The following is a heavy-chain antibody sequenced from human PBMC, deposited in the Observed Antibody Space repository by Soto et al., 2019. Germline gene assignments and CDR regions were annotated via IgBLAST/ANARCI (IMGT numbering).Heavy chain of an antibody. Sequence: PGGSLRLSCAASGFTFSSYAMSWVRQAPGKGLEWVSAISGSGGSTYYADSVKGRFTISRDNSKNTLYLQMNSLRAEDTAVYYCANGQEYLGELSLLYFDYWGQGTLVTVSS. V-gene: IGHV3-23*01. J-gene: IGHJ4*02. CDR3: ANGQEYLGELSLLYFDY. D-gene: IGHD3-16*02. CDR1: GFTFSSYA. CDR2: ISGSGGST.